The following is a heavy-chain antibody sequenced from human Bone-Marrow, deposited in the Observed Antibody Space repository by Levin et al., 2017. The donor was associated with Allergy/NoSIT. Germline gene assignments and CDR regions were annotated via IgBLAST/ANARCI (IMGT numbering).Heavy chain of an antibody. D-gene: IGHD1-1*01. CDR2: MHHSGST. Sequence: SETLSLTCTVSGGSVSSRNWWSWVRQPPGKGLEWLGEMHHSGSTHYNPSLKSRVTISIDNSKNQFSLKLSSVTAADTAVYYCARRTPTSWNDYLWFDSWGQGTLVTVSS. V-gene: IGHV4-4*02. CDR1: GGSVSSRNW. CDR3: ARRTPTSWNDYLWFDS. J-gene: IGHJ5*01.